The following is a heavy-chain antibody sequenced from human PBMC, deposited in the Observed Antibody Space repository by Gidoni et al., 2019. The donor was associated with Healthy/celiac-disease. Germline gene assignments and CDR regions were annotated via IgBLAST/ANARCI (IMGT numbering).Heavy chain of an antibody. Sequence: QVQLQESGPGLVKPSQTLSLTCTVSGGSISSGGYYWSWIRQHPGKGLEWIGYSYSRWSTYYNPSLKSRVTISVDTSKNQFSLKLSSVTAADTAVYYCARGFGSVLMVYAPNHFDYWGQGTLVTVSS. CDR1: GGSISSGGYY. D-gene: IGHD2-8*01. V-gene: IGHV4-31*03. CDR2: SYSRWST. CDR3: ARGFGSVLMVYAPNHFDY. J-gene: IGHJ4*02.